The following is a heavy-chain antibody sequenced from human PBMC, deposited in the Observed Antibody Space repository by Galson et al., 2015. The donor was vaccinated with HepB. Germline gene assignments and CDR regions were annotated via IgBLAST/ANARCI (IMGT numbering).Heavy chain of an antibody. Sequence: SVKVSCKASGYTFTDNHVHWVRQAPGQGLEWVGYINPRTGGTKYAQTFQGRVTMTRDTSITTVYMDLTRLKSDDTVVYYCAREGRGMDVWGQGTTVTVSS. CDR1: GYTFTDNH. CDR2: INPRTGGT. CDR3: AREGRGMDV. J-gene: IGHJ6*02. V-gene: IGHV1-2*02.